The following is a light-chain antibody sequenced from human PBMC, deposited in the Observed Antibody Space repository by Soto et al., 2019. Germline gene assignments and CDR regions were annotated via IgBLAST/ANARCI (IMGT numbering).Light chain of an antibody. CDR2: EVS. Sequence: DIVMTQTPLSLSVSPGQPASISCKSSQSLLESDGKTYLYWYLQKPGQSPHLLIYEVSKRFSGVPDRFSGSVSGTDFTLKISRVEAEDVGVYYCMQSIQVPWTFGQGSKVEVK. CDR3: MQSIQVPWT. J-gene: IGKJ1*01. V-gene: IGKV2D-29*02. CDR1: QSLLESDGKTY.